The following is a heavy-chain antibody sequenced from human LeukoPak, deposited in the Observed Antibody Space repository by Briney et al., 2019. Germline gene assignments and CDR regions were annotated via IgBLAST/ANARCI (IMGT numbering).Heavy chain of an antibody. D-gene: IGHD3-22*01. CDR1: GGSISNYY. J-gene: IGHJ4*02. V-gene: IGHV4-4*07. CDR3: ARDHGTIILGYFDY. Sequence: SETLSLTCTVSGGSISNYYWSWIRQPAGKGLEWIGRIYTSGSTNYNPSLESRVTMSVDTSKNQFSLKLSSVTAADTAVYYCARDHGTIILGYFDYWGQGTLVTVSS. CDR2: IYTSGST.